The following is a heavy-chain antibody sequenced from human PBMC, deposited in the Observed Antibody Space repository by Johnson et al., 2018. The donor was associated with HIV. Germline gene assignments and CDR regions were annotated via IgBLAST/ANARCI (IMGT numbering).Heavy chain of an antibody. CDR2: ISSSGNTI. CDR1: GITFSDYY. Sequence: QVQLVESVGGLVKPGGSLRLSCAASGITFSDYYMSWIRQAPGKGLEWVSYISSSGNTIYYADSVKGRVTIARDNAKKSLYLQMNSLSAEDTAVYYCAKDVDSSRWWRAFDIWGQGTMVTVSS. CDR3: AKDVDSSRWWRAFDI. J-gene: IGHJ3*02. V-gene: IGHV3-11*04. D-gene: IGHD6-13*01.